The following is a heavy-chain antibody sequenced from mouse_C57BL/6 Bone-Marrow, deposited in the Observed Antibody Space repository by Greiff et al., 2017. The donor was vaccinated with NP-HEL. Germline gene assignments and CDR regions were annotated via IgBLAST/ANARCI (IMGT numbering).Heavy chain of an antibody. D-gene: IGHD2-2*01. CDR2: IDPSDSYT. Sequence: QVQLQQPGAELVMPGASVKLSCKASGYTFTSYWMHWVKPRPGQGLEWIGEIDPSDSYTNYNQKFKGKSTLTVDKSSSTAYMQLSSLTSEDSAVYYCAREGLREMDYWGQGTSVTVSS. J-gene: IGHJ4*01. CDR1: GYTFTSYW. CDR3: AREGLREMDY. V-gene: IGHV1-69*01.